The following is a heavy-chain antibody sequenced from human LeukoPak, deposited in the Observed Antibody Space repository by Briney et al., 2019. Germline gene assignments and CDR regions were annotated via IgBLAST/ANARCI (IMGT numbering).Heavy chain of an antibody. CDR1: GFTFSSYG. J-gene: IGHJ4*02. V-gene: IGHV3-30*03. D-gene: IGHD2-21*01. Sequence: GGSLRLSCAASGFTFSSYGMHWVRQAPGKGLEWVAVISYDGSNKYYADSVKGRFTISRDNSKNTLYLQMNSLRAEDTAVYYCARDLSKYRDVVVSGVDYWGQGTLVTVSS. CDR3: ARDLSKYRDVVVSGVDY. CDR2: ISYDGSNK.